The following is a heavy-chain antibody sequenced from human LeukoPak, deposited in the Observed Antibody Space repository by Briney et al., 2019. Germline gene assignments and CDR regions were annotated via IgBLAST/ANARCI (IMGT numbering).Heavy chain of an antibody. Sequence: GGSLRLSGAASGFTLSTYTVNWVRQAPGEGLQWFSYISSSSSTIYYADSVKGRFTISRDNAKNSLYLQMNSLRDEDTAVYYCAREYSSSSGRAFDIWGQATMVTVSS. D-gene: IGHD6-6*01. CDR3: AREYSSSSGRAFDI. J-gene: IGHJ3*02. V-gene: IGHV3-48*02. CDR2: ISSSSSTI. CDR1: GFTLSTYT.